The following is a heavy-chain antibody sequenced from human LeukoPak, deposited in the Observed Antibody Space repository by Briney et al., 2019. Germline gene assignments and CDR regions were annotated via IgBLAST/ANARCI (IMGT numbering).Heavy chain of an antibody. D-gene: IGHD7-27*01. CDR3: ASSLGMGLDY. CDR1: GFTFSSYA. CDR2: ISYDGSNK. V-gene: IGHV3-30-3*01. J-gene: IGHJ4*02. Sequence: GRSLRLSCAASGFTFSSYAMHWVRQAPGKGLEWVAVISYDGSNKYYADSVKGRFTISRDNSKNTLYLQMNSLRAEDTAVYYCASSLGMGLDYWGQGTLVTVSS.